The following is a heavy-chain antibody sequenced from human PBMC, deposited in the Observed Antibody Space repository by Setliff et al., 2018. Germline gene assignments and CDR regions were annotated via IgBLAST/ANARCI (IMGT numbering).Heavy chain of an antibody. CDR1: GSTLTELT. Sequence: ASVKVSCKVSGSTLTELTMYWVRQAPGKGLEWMGGFDPEDGETIYAQKFQGRVTMTEDTSTDTAYMELSSLRSEDTAVYYCAFNSGWYGYYFDYWGQGTLVTVSS. D-gene: IGHD6-19*01. V-gene: IGHV1-24*01. J-gene: IGHJ4*02. CDR3: AFNSGWYGYYFDY. CDR2: FDPEDGET.